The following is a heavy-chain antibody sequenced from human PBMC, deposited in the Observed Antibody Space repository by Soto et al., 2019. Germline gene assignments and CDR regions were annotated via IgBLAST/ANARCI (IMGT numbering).Heavy chain of an antibody. CDR2: IIPIFGTA. V-gene: IGHV1-69*13. J-gene: IGHJ5*02. D-gene: IGHD2-15*01. CDR1: GGTFSSYA. Sequence: SVKVSCKASGGTFSSYAISWVRQAPGQGLEWMGGIIPIFGTANYAQKFQGRVTITADESTSTAYMELSSLRSEDTAVYYCARLPYCSGGSCYVVNWFDPWGQGTLVTVSS. CDR3: ARLPYCSGGSCYVVNWFDP.